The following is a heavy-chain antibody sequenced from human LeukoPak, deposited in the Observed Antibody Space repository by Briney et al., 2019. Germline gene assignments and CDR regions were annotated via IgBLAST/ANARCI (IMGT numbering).Heavy chain of an antibody. CDR3: ARVEVDDYIWGSISYYYYMDV. D-gene: IGHD3-16*01. J-gene: IGHJ6*03. Sequence: GASVKVSCKASGYTFISYGISWVRQAPGQGLEWMGWISTYNGNTNYTQKFQGRVTMTTDTSTSTAYMELRSLRSDDTAVYYCARVEVDDYIWGSISYYYYMDVWGKGTTVTTSS. V-gene: IGHV1-18*01. CDR1: GYTFISYG. CDR2: ISTYNGNT.